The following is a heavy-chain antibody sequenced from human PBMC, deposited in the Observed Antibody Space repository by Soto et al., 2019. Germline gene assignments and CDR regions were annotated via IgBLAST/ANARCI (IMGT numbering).Heavy chain of an antibody. J-gene: IGHJ6*02. D-gene: IGHD6-13*01. V-gene: IGHV1-2*04. Sequence: QVQLVQSGAEVKKPGASVKVSCKASGYTFTAYHMHWVRQAPGQGLEWMGWINPNSGGTNYAQKFQGWVTMTRDTSISTAYMELSRLRSDDTAVYYCARVVAAAGTPYYGMDVWGQGPTVIVSS. CDR3: ARVVAAAGTPYYGMDV. CDR1: GYTFTAYH. CDR2: INPNSGGT.